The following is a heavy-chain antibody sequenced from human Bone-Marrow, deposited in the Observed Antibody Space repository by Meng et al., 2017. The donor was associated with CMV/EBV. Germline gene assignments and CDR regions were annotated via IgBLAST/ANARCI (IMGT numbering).Heavy chain of an antibody. CDR1: GFTFSSYE. V-gene: IGHV3-48*03. CDR2: ISSSGSTI. J-gene: IGHJ4*02. CDR3: AIWYSSSSVVKKKIDY. D-gene: IGHD6-6*01. Sequence: GGSLRLSCAASGFTFSSYEMNWVRQAPGKGLEWVSYISSSGSTIYYADSVKGRFTISRDNSKNTLYLQMNSLRAEDTAVYYCAIWYSSSSVVKKKIDYWGQGTLVTVSS.